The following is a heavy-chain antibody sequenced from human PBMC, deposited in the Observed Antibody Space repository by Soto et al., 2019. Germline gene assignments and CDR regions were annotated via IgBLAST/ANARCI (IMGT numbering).Heavy chain of an antibody. CDR1: GFTFSSYG. CDR2: ISYDGSNK. Sequence: HPGGALRLSCSASGFTFSSYGMNWVRQAPGKGLEWVAVISYDGSNKYYADSVKGRFTISRDNSKNTLYLQMNSLRAEDTAVYYCAKGWSGYYEYYFDYWGQGTLVTVSS. V-gene: IGHV3-30*18. D-gene: IGHD3-3*01. J-gene: IGHJ4*02. CDR3: AKGWSGYYEYYFDY.